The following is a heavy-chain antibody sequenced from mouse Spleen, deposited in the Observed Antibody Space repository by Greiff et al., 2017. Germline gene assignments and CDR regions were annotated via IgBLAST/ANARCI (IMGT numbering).Heavy chain of an antibody. CDR1: GFNIKNTY. V-gene: IGHV14-3*01. CDR2: IDPANGNT. J-gene: IGHJ4*01. Sequence: VHVKQSVAELVRPGASVKLSCTASGFNIKNTYIHWVKQRPEQGLEWIGRIDPANGNTKYAPKFQGKATITADTSSNTAYLQLSSLTSEDTAIYYCASPTFYYYAMDYWGQGTSVTVSS. CDR3: ASPTFYYYAMDY.